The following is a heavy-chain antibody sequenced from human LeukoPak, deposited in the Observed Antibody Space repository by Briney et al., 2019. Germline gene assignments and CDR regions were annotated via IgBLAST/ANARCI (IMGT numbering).Heavy chain of an antibody. CDR2: IYYSGST. D-gene: IGHD4-23*01. Sequence: PSETLSLTCTVSGGSISSYYWSWIRQPPGKGLGWIGYIYYSGSTNYNPSLKSRDTISVDTSKNQFSLKLSSVTAADTAVYYCARGDGGRHFDYWGQGTLVTVSS. CDR3: ARGDGGRHFDY. V-gene: IGHV4-59*01. CDR1: GGSISSYY. J-gene: IGHJ4*02.